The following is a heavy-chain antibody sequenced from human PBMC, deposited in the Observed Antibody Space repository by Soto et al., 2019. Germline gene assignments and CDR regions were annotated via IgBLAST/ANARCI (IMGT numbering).Heavy chain of an antibody. V-gene: IGHV4-34*01. J-gene: IGHJ5*02. D-gene: IGHD3-10*01. CDR2: INHSGST. Sequence: PSETLSLTCAVYGGSFSGNYWSWIRQPPGKGLEWSGEINHSGSTNYNPSLKSRVTISVDTSKNQFSLKLSSVTAADTAVYYCARGVVKRSRGVIWTKGWFDPWGQGTLVTVSS. CDR3: ARGVVKRSRGVIWTKGWFDP. CDR1: GGSFSGNY.